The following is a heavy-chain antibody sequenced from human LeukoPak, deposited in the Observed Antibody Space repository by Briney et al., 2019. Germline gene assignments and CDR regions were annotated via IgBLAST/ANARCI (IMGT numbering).Heavy chain of an antibody. CDR3: ASRVARFGY. CDR2: ISSSGSTI. J-gene: IGHJ4*02. D-gene: IGHD3-10*01. V-gene: IGHV3-48*03. Sequence: PGGSLRLSCAVYGYTLTTYCMSWVRQAPGKGLEWVSHISSSGSTIYYTDSVKGRFTISRDNSKNLLYLQMNSLRAEDTAIYYCASRVARFGYWGQGTLVTVSS. CDR1: GYTLTTYC.